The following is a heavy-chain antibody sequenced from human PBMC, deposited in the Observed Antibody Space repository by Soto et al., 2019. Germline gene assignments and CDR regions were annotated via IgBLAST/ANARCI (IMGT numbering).Heavy chain of an antibody. CDR1: GFTFSSYG. CDR3: AKQYCSGGSCYPRYFDY. J-gene: IGHJ4*02. Sequence: GSLRLSCAASGFTFSSYGMHWVRQAPGKGLEWVAVISYDGSNKYYADSVKGRFSISRDNSKNTLYLQMNSLRAEDTAVYYCAKQYCSGGSCYPRYFDYWGQGTLVTVSS. V-gene: IGHV3-30*18. CDR2: ISYDGSNK. D-gene: IGHD2-15*01.